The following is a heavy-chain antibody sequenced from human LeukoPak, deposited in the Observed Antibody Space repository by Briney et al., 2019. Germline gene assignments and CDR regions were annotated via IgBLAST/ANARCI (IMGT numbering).Heavy chain of an antibody. CDR1: GFTFSSYS. CDR2: IYSGGST. V-gene: IGHV3-66*01. J-gene: IGHJ4*02. D-gene: IGHD3-10*01. CDR3: AKMGGSGSYLDFDY. Sequence: GGSLRLSCAASGFTFSSYSMNWVRQAPGKGLEWVSVIYSGGSTYYADSVKGRFTISRDNSKNTLYLQMNSLRAEDTAVYYCAKMGGSGSYLDFDYWGQGTLVTVSS.